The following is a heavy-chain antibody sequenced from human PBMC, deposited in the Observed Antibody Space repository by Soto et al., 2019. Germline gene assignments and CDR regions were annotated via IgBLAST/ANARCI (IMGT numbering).Heavy chain of an antibody. CDR1: GGTFSSYA. J-gene: IGHJ4*02. CDR2: IIPIFGTA. V-gene: IGHV1-69*12. D-gene: IGHD2-8*01. Sequence: QVQLVQSGAEVKKPGSSVKVSCKASGGTFSSYAISWVRQAPGQGLEWMGGIIPIFGTANYAQKFQGRVTITADESTSTAYMELSSLRSEDMSVYYCARDRRGYCTNGVCPYFDYWGQGTLVTVSS. CDR3: ARDRRGYCTNGVCPYFDY.